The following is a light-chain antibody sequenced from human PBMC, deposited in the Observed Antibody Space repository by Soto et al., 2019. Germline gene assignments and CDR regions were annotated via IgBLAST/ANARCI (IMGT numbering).Light chain of an antibody. J-gene: IGKJ5*01. CDR3: QQYGSSSVT. V-gene: IGKV3-20*01. CDR2: GAS. CDR1: QSVTSSY. Sequence: EVVLTQSPGTLSLSPGERATLSCRASQSVTSSYLAWYQQKPGQAPRLLIFGASNRATGIPDRFSGSGSGTDFTLTISRLEPEDFAVYSCQQYGSSSVTFGQGTRLEIK.